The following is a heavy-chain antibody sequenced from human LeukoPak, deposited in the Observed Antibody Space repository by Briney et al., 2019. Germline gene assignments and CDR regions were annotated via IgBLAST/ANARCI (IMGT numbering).Heavy chain of an antibody. CDR1: GVSISSSNSY. CDR2: IYYSGST. D-gene: IGHD3-10*01. Sequence: SETLSLTCTVSGVSISSSNSYWGWIRQPPGKGLEWIGSIYYSGSTYYNPSLKSRVTISVDTSKNQFSLKLSSVTAADTAVYYCARDSGENWFDPWGQGTLVTVSS. J-gene: IGHJ5*02. CDR3: ARDSGENWFDP. V-gene: IGHV4-39*07.